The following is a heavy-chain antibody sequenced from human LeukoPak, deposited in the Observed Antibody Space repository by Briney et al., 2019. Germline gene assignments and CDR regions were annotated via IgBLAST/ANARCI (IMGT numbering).Heavy chain of an antibody. D-gene: IGHD1-26*01. CDR1: GGSISSYY. CDR3: ARAGSGSYPGAFDI. CDR2: IYYSGST. J-gene: IGHJ3*02. V-gene: IGHV4-59*01. Sequence: SETLSLTCTVSGGSISSYYWSWIRQPPGKGLEWIGYIYYSGSTNYNPSLKSRITISVDTSKNQFSLKLSSVTAADTAVYYCARAGSGSYPGAFDIWGQGTMVTVSS.